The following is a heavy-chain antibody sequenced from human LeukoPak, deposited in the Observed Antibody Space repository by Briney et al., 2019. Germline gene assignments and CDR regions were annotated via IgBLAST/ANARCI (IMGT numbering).Heavy chain of an antibody. CDR1: GFTFSSYG. D-gene: IGHD2-15*01. J-gene: IGHJ3*02. V-gene: IGHV3-30*02. Sequence: PGGSLRLSCAASGFTFSSYGMHWVRQAPGKGLEWVAFIRYDGSNKYYADSVKGRFTISRDNSKNTLYLQMNSLRAEDTAAYYCAKDRDLDCSGGSCYSDDAFDIWGQGTMVTVYS. CDR2: IRYDGSNK. CDR3: AKDRDLDCSGGSCYSDDAFDI.